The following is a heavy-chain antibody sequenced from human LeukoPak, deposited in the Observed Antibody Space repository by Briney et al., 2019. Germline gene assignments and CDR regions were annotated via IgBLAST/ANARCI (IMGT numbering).Heavy chain of an antibody. D-gene: IGHD3-10*01. V-gene: IGHV4-59*08. CDR3: ASVGRGVDY. Sequence: SSETLSLTCTVSGGSISSYYWSWIRQPPGKGLEWIGYIYYSGSTNYNPSLKSRVTISVDTSKNQFSLKLSSVTAADTAVYYCASVGRGVDYWGQGTLVTVSS. J-gene: IGHJ4*02. CDR2: IYYSGST. CDR1: GGSISSYY.